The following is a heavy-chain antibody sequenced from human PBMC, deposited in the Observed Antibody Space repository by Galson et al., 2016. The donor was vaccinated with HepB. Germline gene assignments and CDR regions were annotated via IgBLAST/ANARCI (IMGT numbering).Heavy chain of an antibody. D-gene: IGHD2-21*02. CDR3: ARGEVVVTGILAVRYFDY. V-gene: IGHV1-2*02. CDR2: INPYNSDT. J-gene: IGHJ4*02. CDR1: GYTFTGYY. Sequence: SVKVSCKASGYTFTGYYIHWVRQAPGQGLGWMGWINPYNSDTNYAQKFQGRVTMTRDTSISTAYMDLNRLRSDDSAVYYCARGEVVVTGILAVRYFDYWGQGTLVTVSS.